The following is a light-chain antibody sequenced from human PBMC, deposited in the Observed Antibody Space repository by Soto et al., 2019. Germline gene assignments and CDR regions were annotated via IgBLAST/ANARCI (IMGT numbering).Light chain of an antibody. CDR1: SSDVGGYNY. Sequence: QSALTQPASVSGSPGQSITISCTGTSSDVGGYNYVSWYQQYPGKAPKVMIYEVTNRPSGVSNRFSGSKSGNTASLTISGLQAEEEDDYYCSSYTSSNTLIFGGGTKVTVL. J-gene: IGLJ2*01. CDR3: SSYTSSNTLI. CDR2: EVT. V-gene: IGLV2-14*01.